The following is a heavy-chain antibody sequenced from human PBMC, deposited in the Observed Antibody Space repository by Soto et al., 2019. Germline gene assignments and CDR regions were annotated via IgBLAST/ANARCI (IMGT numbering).Heavy chain of an antibody. J-gene: IGHJ4*02. CDR1: GGSISSAAYY. D-gene: IGHD5-18*01. Sequence: QVQLQESGPGLVKPSQILSLSCTVSGGSISSAAYYWSWIRQHPGKGLEWIGYISHSGSTYYTPSLKSRVIISAGTSKNQFSLNLTSVTAADTAVYYCAREYTYGSNLFDCWGQGALVTVSS. CDR2: ISHSGST. V-gene: IGHV4-31*03. CDR3: AREYTYGSNLFDC.